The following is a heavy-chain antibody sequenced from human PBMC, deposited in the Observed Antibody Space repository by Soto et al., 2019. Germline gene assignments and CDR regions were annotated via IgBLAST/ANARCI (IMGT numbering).Heavy chain of an antibody. V-gene: IGHV3-48*03. CDR1: GLTFSSYE. CDR3: ARVYCSTTTCHVQAFDS. D-gene: IGHD2-2*01. Sequence: PGGSLRLSCAASGLTFSSYEMNWVRQAPGKTLEWVSYISSAGDAFYYADFVKGRFTISRDNAKNSLFLQMNSLRVEDTAVYYCARVYCSTTTCHVQAFDSWGQGTLVTVSS. CDR2: ISSAGDAF. J-gene: IGHJ4*02.